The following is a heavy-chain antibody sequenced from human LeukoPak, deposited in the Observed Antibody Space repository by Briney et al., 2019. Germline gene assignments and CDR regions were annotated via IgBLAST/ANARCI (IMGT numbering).Heavy chain of an antibody. Sequence: PGGSLRLSCAASGFTFSSYSMNWVRQAPGKGLEWVSSISSSRSYIYYADSVKGRFTISRDNPRNTLYLQMNSLRAEDTAVYFCAKRGVVIRVILVGFHKEAYYFDSWGQGALVTVSS. D-gene: IGHD3-22*01. V-gene: IGHV3-21*04. J-gene: IGHJ4*02. CDR2: ISSSRSYI. CDR3: AKRGVVIRVILVGFHKEAYYFDS. CDR1: GFTFSSYS.